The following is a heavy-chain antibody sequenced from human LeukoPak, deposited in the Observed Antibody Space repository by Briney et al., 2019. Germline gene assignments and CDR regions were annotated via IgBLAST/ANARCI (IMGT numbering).Heavy chain of an antibody. CDR3: ARRRYQLLVN. J-gene: IGHJ4*02. Sequence: KASETLSLTCAVSGGSISSNSYYWGWIRQPPGKGLEWIGEINHSGSTNYNPSLKSRVTISVDTSKNQFSLKLSSVTAADTAVYYCARRRYQLLVNWGQGTLVTVSS. CDR1: GGSISSNSYY. D-gene: IGHD2-2*01. CDR2: INHSGST. V-gene: IGHV4-39*07.